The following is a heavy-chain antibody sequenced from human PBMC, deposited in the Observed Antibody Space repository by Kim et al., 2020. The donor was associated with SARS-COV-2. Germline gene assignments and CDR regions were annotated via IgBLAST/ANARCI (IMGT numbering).Heavy chain of an antibody. V-gene: IGHV1-46*03. D-gene: IGHD1-1*01. Sequence: ASVKVACKAYGYTFTSYYMHWVRQAPGQGLEWIGRINPSGGSTSYAQKFQGRVTMTRDTSTSTVYMELSSQRSEYTAVYYCARGRRPAERTRLYDYYGMD. J-gene: IGHJ6*01. CDR3: ARGRRPAERTRLYDYYGMD. CDR1: GYTFTSYY. CDR2: INPSGGST.